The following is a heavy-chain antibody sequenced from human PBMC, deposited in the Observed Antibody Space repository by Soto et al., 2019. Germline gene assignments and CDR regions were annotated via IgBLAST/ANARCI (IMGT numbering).Heavy chain of an antibody. CDR1: GFTFSNYG. D-gene: IGHD2-8*01. V-gene: IGHV1-18*01. CDR3: ARDIESVTAKHFFYYYAMDV. CDR2: VSANNSHT. Sequence: ASVKVSCKASGFTFSNYGLNWVRQAPGQGLEWMGWVSANNSHTNYAQNLQGRVSMTTDTSTSTAYMELRGLTFDDTAVYYCARDIESVTAKHFFYYYAMDVWGQGTTVTVSS. J-gene: IGHJ6*02.